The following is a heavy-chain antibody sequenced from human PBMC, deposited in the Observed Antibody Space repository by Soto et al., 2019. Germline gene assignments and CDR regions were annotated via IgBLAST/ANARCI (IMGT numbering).Heavy chain of an antibody. Sequence: QVQLVDSGGGVVQPGRSLRLSCAASGFTFSSYGMHWVRQAPGKGLEWVAVISYDGSNKYYADSVKGRFTISRDNSKNTLYLQMNSLRAEDTAVYYCAKGELWFGDPLDFDPWGQGTLVTVSS. CDR1: GFTFSSYG. CDR2: ISYDGSNK. V-gene: IGHV3-30*18. J-gene: IGHJ5*02. CDR3: AKGELWFGDPLDFDP. D-gene: IGHD3-10*01.